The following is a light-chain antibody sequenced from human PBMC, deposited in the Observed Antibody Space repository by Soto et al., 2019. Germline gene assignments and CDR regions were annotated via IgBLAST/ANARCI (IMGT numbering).Light chain of an antibody. CDR3: QQYNSYLWT. CDR1: QSISSW. Sequence: DIQMTQSPSTLSASVGDRVTITCRASQSISSWLAWYQQKPGKAPKLLIYDASSLERGVPSRFSGSGSGTEFTLTISILQHDDFATYYCQQYNSYLWTFGQGTKVEIK. CDR2: DAS. V-gene: IGKV1-5*01. J-gene: IGKJ1*01.